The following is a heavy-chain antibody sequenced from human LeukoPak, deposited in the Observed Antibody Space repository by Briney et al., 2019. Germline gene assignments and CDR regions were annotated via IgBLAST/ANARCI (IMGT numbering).Heavy chain of an antibody. Sequence: GASVKVSCKVSGYTLTELSMLWVRQAPGKGLEWMGGFDPEDGETIYAQKFQGRVTMTRDTSISTAYMELSSLRSDDTAMYYCARFSFGNKTDVWGKGTTVTVSS. CDR1: GYTLTELS. CDR3: ARFSFGNKTDV. CDR2: FDPEDGET. V-gene: IGHV1-24*01. D-gene: IGHD3-3*01. J-gene: IGHJ6*04.